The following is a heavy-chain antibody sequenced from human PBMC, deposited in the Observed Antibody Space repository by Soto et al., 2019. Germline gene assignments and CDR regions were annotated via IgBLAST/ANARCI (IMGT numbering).Heavy chain of an antibody. CDR3: ARTWNKVGAAFAVGYFDF. CDR2: ISAYNGNT. D-gene: IGHD1-26*01. Sequence: ASVKVSCKASGYTFTNFGISWVRQAPGQGLEWMGWISAYNGNTNYAQKFQGRVTMTTDTSTSTAYMEVRSLRFDDTAVYYCARTWNKVGAAFAVGYFDFWGLGTLVTVSS. V-gene: IGHV1-18*01. CDR1: GYTFTNFG. J-gene: IGHJ4*02.